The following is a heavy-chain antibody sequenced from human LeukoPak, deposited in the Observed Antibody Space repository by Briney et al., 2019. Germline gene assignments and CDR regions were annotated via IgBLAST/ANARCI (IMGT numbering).Heavy chain of an antibody. V-gene: IGHV4-34*01. D-gene: IGHD6-13*01. CDR1: GGSFSGYY. J-gene: IGHJ4*02. CDR3: ARLRWGIAAAGDY. CDR2: INHSGST. Sequence: PSETLSLTCAVYGGSFSGYYWSWIRQPPGKGLEWIGEINHSGSTNYNPSLKSRVTISVDTSKNQFSLKLSSVTAADTAVYYCARLRWGIAAAGDYWGQGTLVTVSS.